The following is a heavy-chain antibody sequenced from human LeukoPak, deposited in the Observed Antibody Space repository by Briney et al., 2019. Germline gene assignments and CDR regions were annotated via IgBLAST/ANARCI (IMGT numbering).Heavy chain of an antibody. D-gene: IGHD6-13*01. Sequence: SETLSLTCTVSGGSISSYYWSWIRQPPGKGLEWIGYIYYSGSTNYNPSLKSRVTISVDTSKNQFSLKLSSVTAADTAVYYCARVDSRAPGFDYSGQGTLVTVSS. CDR1: GGSISSYY. CDR2: IYYSGST. J-gene: IGHJ4*02. CDR3: ARVDSRAPGFDY. V-gene: IGHV4-59*01.